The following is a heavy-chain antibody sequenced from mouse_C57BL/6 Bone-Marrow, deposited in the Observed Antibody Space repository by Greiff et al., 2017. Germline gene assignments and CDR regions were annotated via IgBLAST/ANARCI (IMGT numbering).Heavy chain of an antibody. D-gene: IGHD2-3*01. CDR3: TRDGYYAFYCYAMDY. Sequence: EVQLVESGEGLVKPGGSLKLSCAASGFTFSSYAMSWVRQTPEKRLEWVAYISSGGDYIYYADTVKGRFTISRDNAWNTLYLQMSRLKSVDTAMYYCTRDGYYAFYCYAMDYWGQGTSVTVSA. CDR1: GFTFSSYA. CDR2: ISSGGDYI. J-gene: IGHJ4*01. V-gene: IGHV5-9-1*02.